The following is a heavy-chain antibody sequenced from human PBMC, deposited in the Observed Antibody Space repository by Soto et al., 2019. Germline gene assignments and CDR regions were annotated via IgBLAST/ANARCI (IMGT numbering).Heavy chain of an antibody. J-gene: IGHJ6*02. V-gene: IGHV1-69*12. Sequence: QVQLVQSGAEVKKPGSSVKVSCKASGGTFSSYAISWVRQAPGQGLEWMGGIIPIFGTANYAQKFQGRVTITADESTSTAYMELSSLRSEDTAVYYCARSAEDYASYYYYYGMDVWGQGTTVTVSS. CDR3: ARSAEDYASYYYYYGMDV. D-gene: IGHD4-17*01. CDR2: IIPIFGTA. CDR1: GGTFSSYA.